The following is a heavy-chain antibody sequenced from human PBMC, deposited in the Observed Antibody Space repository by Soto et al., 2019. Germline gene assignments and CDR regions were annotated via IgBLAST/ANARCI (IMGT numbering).Heavy chain of an antibody. CDR3: ARADSSSFPGYFDY. Sequence: SETLSLTCTVSGGSISSSSYYWGWIRQPPGKGLEWIGSIYYSGSTYYNPSLKSRVTISVDTSKNQFSLKLSSVTAADTAVYYCARADSSSFPGYFDYWGQGTLVTVSS. J-gene: IGHJ4*02. V-gene: IGHV4-39*01. CDR1: GGSISSSSYY. CDR2: IYYSGST. D-gene: IGHD6-6*01.